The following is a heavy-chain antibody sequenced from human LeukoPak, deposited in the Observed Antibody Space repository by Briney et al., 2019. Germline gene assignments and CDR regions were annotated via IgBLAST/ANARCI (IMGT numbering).Heavy chain of an antibody. CDR3: GGGLGYCSSTRCPPDS. Sequence: SETLSLTCTVSGVSITGNDQFWSWIRQPPGKGLEWIGYIDYSGTTYHNPSLKGRVNMSRDTSKNQFSLNLNSVTAADTAFYYCGGGLGYCSSTRCPPDSWGQGTLVTVSS. J-gene: IGHJ5*01. CDR2: IDYSGTT. D-gene: IGHD2-2*01. CDR1: GVSITGNDQF. V-gene: IGHV4-30-4*01.